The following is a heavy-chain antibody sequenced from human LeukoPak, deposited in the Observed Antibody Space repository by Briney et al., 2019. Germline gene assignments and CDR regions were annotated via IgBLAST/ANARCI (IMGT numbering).Heavy chain of an antibody. CDR2: IYYSGST. D-gene: IGHD2-15*01. Sequence: PSETLSLTCTVSGVSISGNYWSWIRQPPGKGLEWIGSIYYSGSTYYNPSLKSRVTISVDTSKNQFSLKLSSVTAADTAVYYCASGADCSGGSCYSESPVGVWGKGTTVTVSS. CDR1: GVSISGNY. V-gene: IGHV4-59*12. J-gene: IGHJ6*04. CDR3: ASGADCSGGSCYSESPVGV.